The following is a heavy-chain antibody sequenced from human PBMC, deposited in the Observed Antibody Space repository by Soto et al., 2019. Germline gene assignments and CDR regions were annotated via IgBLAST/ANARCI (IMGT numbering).Heavy chain of an antibody. Sequence: SETLSLTCIVSGGSISSADYYWSWIRQPPGKGLEWIGYIYYSGSTYYNPSLKSRVTISVDTSKNQFSLKLSPVTAADTAVYYCARAATGWGNAFDIWGQGAMVTVSS. D-gene: IGHD2-15*01. CDR3: ARAATGWGNAFDI. V-gene: IGHV4-30-4*01. CDR1: GGSISSADYY. CDR2: IYYSGST. J-gene: IGHJ3*02.